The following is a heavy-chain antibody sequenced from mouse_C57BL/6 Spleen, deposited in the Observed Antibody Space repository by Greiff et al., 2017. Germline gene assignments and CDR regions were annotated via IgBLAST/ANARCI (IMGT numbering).Heavy chain of an antibody. Sequence: VQLQQPGTELVKPGASVKLSCKASGYTFTSYWMHWVKQRPGQGLEWIGNINPSNGGTNYNEKFKSKATLTVDKSSSTAYMQLSSLTSEDSAVYYCASYSSGYVGWFAYWGQGTLVTVSA. D-gene: IGHD3-2*02. CDR3: ASYSSGYVGWFAY. CDR2: INPSNGGT. CDR1: GYTFTSYW. J-gene: IGHJ3*01. V-gene: IGHV1-53*01.